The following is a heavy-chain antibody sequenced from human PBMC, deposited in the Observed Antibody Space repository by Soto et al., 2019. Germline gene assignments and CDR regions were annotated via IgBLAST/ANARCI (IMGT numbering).Heavy chain of an antibody. J-gene: IGHJ4*02. D-gene: IGHD1-26*01. CDR3: ASYQDSGADS. V-gene: IGHV4-61*01. CDR2: IYYTGST. Sequence: QVQLQESGPGLVKPSETLPLTCTVSGGSVSSGNYYWSWIRQPPGKGLEWIGYIYYTGSTNYNPSLKSRVTISVDTAKNQFSLKLNSVTAADTAVYYCASYQDSGADSWGQGTLVTVSS. CDR1: GGSVSSGNYY.